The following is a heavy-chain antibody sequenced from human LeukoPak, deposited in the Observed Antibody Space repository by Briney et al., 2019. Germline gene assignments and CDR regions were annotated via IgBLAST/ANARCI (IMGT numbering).Heavy chain of an antibody. J-gene: IGHJ4*02. Sequence: PGGSLRLSCAASGGTFSSYAISWVRQAPGQGLEWMGGIIPIFGTANYAQKFQGRVTITADESTSTAYMELSSLRSEDTAVYYCASRSEMATIFRRSYGWPFDYWGQGTLVTVSS. CDR3: ASRSEMATIFRRSYGWPFDY. D-gene: IGHD5-24*01. CDR1: GGTFSSYA. CDR2: IIPIFGTA. V-gene: IGHV1-69*01.